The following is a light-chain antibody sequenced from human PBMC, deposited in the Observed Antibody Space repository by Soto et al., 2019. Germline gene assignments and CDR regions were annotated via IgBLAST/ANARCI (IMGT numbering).Light chain of an antibody. CDR2: RNN. J-gene: IGLJ3*02. CDR3: AAWDDSLSAWV. CDR1: SSNIGSNY. Sequence: QSVLTQPPSASGTPGQRVTISCSGSSSNIGSNYVYWYQQLPGTAPKLLIYRNNQRPSGVPDRFSGSKSGTSASLAISGLRSEDDADYYCAAWDDSLSAWVFGGGTQLTVL. V-gene: IGLV1-47*01.